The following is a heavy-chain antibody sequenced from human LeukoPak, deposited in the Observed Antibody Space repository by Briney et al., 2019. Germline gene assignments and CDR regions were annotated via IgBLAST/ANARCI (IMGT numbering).Heavy chain of an antibody. CDR1: GGSISSGSYY. V-gene: IGHV4-39*07. CDR2: GYYSGST. J-gene: IGHJ4*02. Sequence: SETPSLTCTVSGGSISSGSYYWGWIRQSPGKGLEWTGSGYYSGSTYYNPSFESRITISLDTSKNQFSLKLNSVTGADTAVYYCARDKTFEVVNFFDCGGQETLVRVSS. CDR3: ARDKTFEVVNFFDC. D-gene: IGHD3-3*01.